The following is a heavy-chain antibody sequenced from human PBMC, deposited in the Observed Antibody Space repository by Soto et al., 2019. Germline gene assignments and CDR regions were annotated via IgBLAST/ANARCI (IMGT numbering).Heavy chain of an antibody. Sequence: QVELVQSGAEVKKPGASVKVSCKASGYTFTGYHMHWVRQAPGQGLEWMGWINPNSGVTIYAQKFQGRVIMTRATPITTAYMELSRLTPDDTAVYYCARRLGLLVTPIPGYWGQGTLLTVSS. J-gene: IGHJ4*02. CDR1: GYTFTGYH. CDR2: INPNSGVT. CDR3: ARRLGLLVTPIPGY. V-gene: IGHV1-2*02. D-gene: IGHD2-21*02.